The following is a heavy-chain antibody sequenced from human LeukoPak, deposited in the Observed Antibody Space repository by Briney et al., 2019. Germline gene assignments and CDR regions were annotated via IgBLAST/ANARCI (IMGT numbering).Heavy chain of an antibody. Sequence: SGTLSLTCAVSGGSISSNNWWGWVRQPPGKGLEWIGEIYHSGSPNYNPSLESRVTISVDKSRNHFSLNLSSVTAADTAVYYCARAPGYYGSGSPYLDSWGQGTLVTVSS. CDR2: IYHSGSP. D-gene: IGHD3-10*01. J-gene: IGHJ5*02. CDR1: GGSISSNNW. V-gene: IGHV4-4*02. CDR3: ARAPGYYGSGSPYLDS.